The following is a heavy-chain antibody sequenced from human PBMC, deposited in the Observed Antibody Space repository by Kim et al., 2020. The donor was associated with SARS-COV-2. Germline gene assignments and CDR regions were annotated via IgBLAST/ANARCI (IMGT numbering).Heavy chain of an antibody. CDR2: IYSGGST. J-gene: IGHJ6*02. Sequence: GGSLRLSCAASGFTVSSNYMSWVRQAPGKGLEWVSVIYSGGSTYYADSVKGRFTISRHNSKNTLYLQMNSLRAEDTAVYYCARVADRYFDWLGGMDVWGQGTTVTVSS. CDR1: GFTVSSNY. V-gene: IGHV3-53*04. CDR3: ARVADRYFDWLGGMDV. D-gene: IGHD3-9*01.